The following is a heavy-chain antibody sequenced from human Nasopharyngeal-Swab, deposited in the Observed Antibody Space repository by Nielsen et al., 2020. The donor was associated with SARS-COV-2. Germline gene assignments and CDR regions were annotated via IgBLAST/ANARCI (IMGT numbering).Heavy chain of an antibody. CDR3: ARIPPQDHHFDS. CDR2: TDSEDDR. J-gene: IGHJ4*02. CDR1: GFSLRTSAMC. D-gene: IGHD1-14*01. Sequence: SGPTLVTPTQSLTLTCTFAGFSLRTSAMCVSWIRQPPGKALEWLAFTDSEDDRYYSTTLNARHTLSKDTSKHQVVLTLTNMYPVDTATYYCARIPPQDHHFDSWSQGTLVTVSS. V-gene: IGHV2-70*13.